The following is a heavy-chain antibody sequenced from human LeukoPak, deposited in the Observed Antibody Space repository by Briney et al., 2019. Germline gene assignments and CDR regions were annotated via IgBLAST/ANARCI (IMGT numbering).Heavy chain of an antibody. CDR2: IYSGGST. CDR3: AREYSSSWVDY. CDR1: GFTVSSNY. D-gene: IGHD6-13*01. V-gene: IGHV3-53*01. J-gene: IGHJ4*02. Sequence: GGSLRLSCAASGFTVSSNYMSWVRQAPGKGLEWVSAIYSGGSTYYADSVKGRFTISRDNSKNTLYLQMNSLRAEDTAVYYCAREYSSSWVDYWGQGTLVTVSS.